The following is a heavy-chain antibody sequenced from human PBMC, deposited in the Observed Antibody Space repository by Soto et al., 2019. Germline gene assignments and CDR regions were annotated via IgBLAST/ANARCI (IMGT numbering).Heavy chain of an antibody. V-gene: IGHV3-73*02. Sequence: EVQLVESGGGLVQPGGSLKLSCAASGFTFSGSAMHWVRQASGKGLEWVGRIRSKANSYATAYAASVKGRFTISRDDSKNTAYLQMNSLKTEDTAVYYCTILLGDSSGPNFDYWGQGTLVTVAS. CDR1: GFTFSGSA. CDR3: TILLGDSSGPNFDY. D-gene: IGHD3-22*01. J-gene: IGHJ4*02. CDR2: IRSKANSYAT.